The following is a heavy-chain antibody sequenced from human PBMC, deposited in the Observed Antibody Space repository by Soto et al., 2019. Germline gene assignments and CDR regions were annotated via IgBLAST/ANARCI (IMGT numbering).Heavy chain of an antibody. J-gene: IGHJ6*02. CDR2: IYYSGST. D-gene: IGHD1-1*01. CDR3: ARGGVETGTTDYYYYGMDV. V-gene: IGHV4-59*01. Sequence: SETLSLTCTVSGGSISSYYWSWIRQPPGKGLEWIGYIYYSGSTNYNPSLKSRVTISVDTSKNHFSLKLTSVTAAGTAEYYWARGGVETGTTDYYYYGMDVWGQGTTVTVSS. CDR1: GGSISSYY.